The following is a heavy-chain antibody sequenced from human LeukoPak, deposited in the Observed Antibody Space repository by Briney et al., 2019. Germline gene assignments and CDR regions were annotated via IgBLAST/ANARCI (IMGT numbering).Heavy chain of an antibody. D-gene: IGHD3-22*01. Sequence: GASVKVSCKASGYTFTSYYMHWVRQAPGQGLEWMGIINPSGGSTSYAQKFQGRVTMTRDTSTSIVYMELSSLRSEDTAVYYCARDALPHYYDSSGYGYWGQGTLVTVSS. CDR3: ARDALPHYYDSSGYGY. V-gene: IGHV1-46*01. CDR1: GYTFTSYY. CDR2: INPSGGST. J-gene: IGHJ4*02.